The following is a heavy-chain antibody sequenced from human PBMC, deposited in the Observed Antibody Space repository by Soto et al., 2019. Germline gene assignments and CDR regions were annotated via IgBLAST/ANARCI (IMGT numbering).Heavy chain of an antibody. D-gene: IGHD6-13*01. V-gene: IGHV3-23*01. Sequence: GGSLRLSCAASGFTFRSYAMSWVRQAPGKGLEWVSAISGSGGSTYYADSVKGRFTISRDNSKNTLYLQMNSLRAEDTAVYYCAKDRRQQQLVGYFQHWGQGTLVTVSS. J-gene: IGHJ1*01. CDR3: AKDRRQQQLVGYFQH. CDR1: GFTFRSYA. CDR2: ISGSGGST.